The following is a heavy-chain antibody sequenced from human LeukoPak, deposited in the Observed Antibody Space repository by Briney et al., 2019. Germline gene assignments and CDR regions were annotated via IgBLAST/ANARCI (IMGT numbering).Heavy chain of an antibody. D-gene: IGHD1-7*01. V-gene: IGHV4-59*01. CDR2: IYYSGST. CDR3: ARDNWNYGSSMDV. Sequence: SETLSLTCTVSGGSIGSYYWSWIRQPPGKGLEWIGYIYYSGSTNYNPSLKSRVTISVDTSKNQFSPKLSSVTAADTAVYYCARDNWNYGSSMDVWGQGTTVTVSS. J-gene: IGHJ6*02. CDR1: GGSIGSYY.